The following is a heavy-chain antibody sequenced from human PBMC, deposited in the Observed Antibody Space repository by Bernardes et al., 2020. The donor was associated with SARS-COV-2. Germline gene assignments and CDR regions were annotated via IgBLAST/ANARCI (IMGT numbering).Heavy chain of an antibody. CDR2: VYFTGNT. CDR1: GGPIGSHY. D-gene: IGHD6-13*01. J-gene: IGHJ6*02. CDR3: ARDVFLGSSWDQSYYGMDV. V-gene: IGHV4-59*11. Sequence: SETLSLTCTVSGGPIGSHYWSWIRQSPGKGLEWIGNVYFTGNTNHNPSLRSRAIIGIDTSKSQFSLRLNSVTAADAAVYYCARDVFLGSSWDQSYYGMDVWRQRATVTVSS.